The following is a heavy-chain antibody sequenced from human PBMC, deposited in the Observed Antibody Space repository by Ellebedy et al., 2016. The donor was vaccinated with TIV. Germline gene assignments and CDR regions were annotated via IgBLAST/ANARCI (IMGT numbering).Heavy chain of an antibody. Sequence: GGSLRLXXAASGFTFSSYAMSWVRQAPGKGLEWVANIKQDGSEKYYVDSVKGRFTISRDNTKNSLYLQMNSLRAEDTAMYYCVRDNGNGATGDYWGQGTLVTVSS. CDR3: VRDNGNGATGDY. J-gene: IGHJ4*02. CDR1: GFTFSSYA. CDR2: IKQDGSEK. V-gene: IGHV3-7*01. D-gene: IGHD2-8*01.